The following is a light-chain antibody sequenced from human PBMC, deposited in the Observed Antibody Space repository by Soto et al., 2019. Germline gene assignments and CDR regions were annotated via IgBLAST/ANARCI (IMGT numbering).Light chain of an antibody. CDR3: LQSYSTPHT. J-gene: IGKJ2*01. CDR1: QNMNTY. Sequence: DIQMTQSPCSLSASIGDRDTITCRASQNMNTYLNWYQKFPGQAPKLLIYAASSLQSGVPSRFSGSGFGTDFTLTISSLQQEDFATYYCLQSYSTPHTFGQGTKLEIK. CDR2: AAS. V-gene: IGKV1-39*01.